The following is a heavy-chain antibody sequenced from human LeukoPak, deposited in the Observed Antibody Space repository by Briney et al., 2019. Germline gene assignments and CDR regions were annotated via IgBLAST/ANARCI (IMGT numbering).Heavy chain of an antibody. CDR2: ISYDGSNK. Sequence: PGGSLRLSCAASGFTFSDYYMSWIRQAPGKGLEWVAVISYDGSNKYYADSVKGRFTISRDNSKNTLYLQMNSLRAEDTAVYYCAKFAAAHRRWLVASYFDYWGQGTLVTVSS. CDR3: AKFAAAHRRWLVASYFDY. CDR1: GFTFSDYY. V-gene: IGHV3-30*18. J-gene: IGHJ4*02. D-gene: IGHD6-19*01.